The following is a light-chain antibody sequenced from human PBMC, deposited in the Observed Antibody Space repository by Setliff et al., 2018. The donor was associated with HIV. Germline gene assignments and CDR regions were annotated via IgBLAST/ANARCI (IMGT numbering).Light chain of an antibody. CDR3: NSYTSSHV. CDR1: SSDVGGYNY. V-gene: IGLV2-14*01. CDR2: DVS. Sequence: QSALTQPASVSGSPGQSITISCSGTSSDVGGYNYVSWYQQHPGKAPKLMIYDVSKRPSGVSTRFSGSKSGNTASLTISGLQAEDEADYFCNSYTSSHVFGTGTKV. J-gene: IGLJ1*01.